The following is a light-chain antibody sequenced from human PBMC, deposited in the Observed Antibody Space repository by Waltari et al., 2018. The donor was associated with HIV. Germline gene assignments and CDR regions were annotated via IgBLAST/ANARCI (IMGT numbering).Light chain of an antibody. V-gene: IGLV2-23*02. CDR2: EVS. CDR3: CSYATSSTSLYV. CDR1: SSDVGNYNL. J-gene: IGLJ1*01. Sequence: QSALTQPASVSGSPGQSITISCIGTSSDVGNYNLVSWYQQHPGEAPKLMIYEVSKRPSGVSNRFSGSKSGNTASLTISGLQSDDEADYYCCSYATSSTSLYVFGTGTKVTVL.